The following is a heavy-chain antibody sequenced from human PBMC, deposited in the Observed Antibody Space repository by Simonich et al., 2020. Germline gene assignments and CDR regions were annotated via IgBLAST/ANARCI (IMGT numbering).Heavy chain of an antibody. CDR1: GYTFTGYY. Sequence: QVQLVQSGAEVKKPGASVKVSCKASGYTFTGYYMHWVRQAPGQGLEWMGWIHHNSGGKNYAQKFKGRVTMTRDTSISTAYMELSRLRSDDTAVYYCARGRIAAAGTYYYYYMDVWGKGTTVTVSS. CDR3: ARGRIAAAGTYYYYYMDV. V-gene: IGHV1-2*02. J-gene: IGHJ6*03. CDR2: IHHNSGGK. D-gene: IGHD6-13*01.